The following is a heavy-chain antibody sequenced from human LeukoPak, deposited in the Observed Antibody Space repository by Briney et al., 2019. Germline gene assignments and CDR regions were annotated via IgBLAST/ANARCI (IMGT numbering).Heavy chain of an antibody. CDR1: GGSFSGYY. CDR3: ARGIKYRGYSYGSAWFDP. J-gene: IGHJ5*02. Sequence: SETLSLTCAVYGGSFSGYYWSWIRQPPGKGLEWIGEINHSGSTNYTPSLKSRVTISVDTSKNQFSLKLSSVTAADTAVYYCARGIKYRGYSYGSAWFDPWGQGTLVTVSS. CDR2: INHSGST. D-gene: IGHD5-18*01. V-gene: IGHV4-34*01.